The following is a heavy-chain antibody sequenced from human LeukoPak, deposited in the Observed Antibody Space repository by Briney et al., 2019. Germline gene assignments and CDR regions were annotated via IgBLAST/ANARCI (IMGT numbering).Heavy chain of an antibody. J-gene: IGHJ5*02. Sequence: SETLSLTCTVSGGSISSGTYYWNWIRQPAGKGLEWIGRIYTSGSTNYNPSLKSRVTMSVDTSKNQFSLKLSSVTAADTAVYYCAREYCSSTSCQFNWFDPWGQGTLVTVSS. CDR3: AREYCSSTSCQFNWFDP. CDR1: GGSISSGTYY. CDR2: IYTSGST. V-gene: IGHV4-61*02. D-gene: IGHD2-2*01.